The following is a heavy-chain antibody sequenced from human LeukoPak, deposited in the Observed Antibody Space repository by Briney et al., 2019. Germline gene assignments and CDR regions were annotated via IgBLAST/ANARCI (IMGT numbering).Heavy chain of an antibody. J-gene: IGHJ5*02. V-gene: IGHV4-4*07. CDR1: GGSISSYY. CDR3: AREPYSSSAYWFDP. D-gene: IGHD6-13*01. CDR2: IYTSGST. Sequence: SETLSLTCTGSGGSISSYYWSWIRQPAAKGLEWIGRIYTSGSTNYNPSLKSRVTMSVDTSKNQFSLKLSSVTAADTAVYYCAREPYSSSAYWFDPWGQGTLVTVSS.